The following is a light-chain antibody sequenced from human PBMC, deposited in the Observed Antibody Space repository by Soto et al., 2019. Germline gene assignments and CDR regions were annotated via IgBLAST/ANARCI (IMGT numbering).Light chain of an antibody. CDR1: SSDVGGYNY. J-gene: IGLJ1*01. V-gene: IGLV2-14*01. CDR3: SSNTRSSLYV. CDR2: EVS. Sequence: QSALTQPASVSGSPGQAITISCTGTSSDVGGYNYVSWHQQHPGKAPKLMIFEVSDRPAGVSDRFSGSKSGNTASLTISGIQADDEADYYCSSNTRSSLYVFGTGTKLTVL.